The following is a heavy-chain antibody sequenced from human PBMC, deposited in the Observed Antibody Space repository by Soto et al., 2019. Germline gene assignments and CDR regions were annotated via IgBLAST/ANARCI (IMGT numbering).Heavy chain of an antibody. CDR1: GFTFSNAW. D-gene: IGHD3-9*01. J-gene: IGHJ6*02. CDR3: TTSSPYITIFCLDV. V-gene: IGHV3-15*01. CDR2: IKSKTDGGTT. Sequence: NPGGSLRLSCAASGFTFSNAWMSWVRQAPGKGLEWVGRIKSKTDGGTTDYAALVKGRFTISRDDSKNTLYLQMNSLKTEDTAVYYCTTSSPYITIFCLDVWGQGTTVTVSS.